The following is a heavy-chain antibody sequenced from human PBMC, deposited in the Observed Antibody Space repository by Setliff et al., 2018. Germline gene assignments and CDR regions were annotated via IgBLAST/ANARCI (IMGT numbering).Heavy chain of an antibody. J-gene: IGHJ6*02. CDR2: IYYSGST. D-gene: IGHD2-21*01. CDR3: ARGGEGALGIPYYGMDV. CDR1: GGSISSGDYY. V-gene: IGHV4-30-4*08. Sequence: TLSLTCTVSGGSISSGDYYWSWIRQPPGKGLEWIGYIYYSGSTYYNPSLKSRVTISVDTSKNQFSLKLSSVTAADTAVHYCARGGEGALGIPYYGMDVWGQGTTVTVSS.